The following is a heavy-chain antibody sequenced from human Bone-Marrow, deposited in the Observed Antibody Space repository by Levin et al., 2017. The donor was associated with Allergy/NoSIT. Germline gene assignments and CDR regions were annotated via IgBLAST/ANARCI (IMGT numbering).Heavy chain of an antibody. CDR1: GFTFSSYA. CDR2: ISGSGGST. CDR3: AKRDGYSYYSPFDY. Sequence: SCAASGFTFSSYAMSWVRQAPGKGLEWVSAISGSGGSTYYADSVKGRFTISRDNSKNTLYLQMNSLRAEDTAVYYCAKRDGYSYYSPFDYWGQGTLVTVSS. J-gene: IGHJ4*02. V-gene: IGHV3-23*01. D-gene: IGHD5-18*01.